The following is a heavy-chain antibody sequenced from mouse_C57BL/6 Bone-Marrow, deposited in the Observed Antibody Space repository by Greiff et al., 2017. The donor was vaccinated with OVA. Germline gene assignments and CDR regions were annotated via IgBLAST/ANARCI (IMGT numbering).Heavy chain of an antibody. Sequence: EVKVVESGGDLVKPGGSLKLSCAASGFTFSSYGMSWVRQTPDKRLEWVATISSGGSYTYYPDSVKGRLNISRDNAKNTLYLQMSSLKSEDTAMYYCARQRYYGSSSWFAYWGQGTLVTVSA. J-gene: IGHJ3*01. CDR1: GFTFSSYG. CDR2: ISSGGSYT. D-gene: IGHD1-1*01. V-gene: IGHV5-6*01. CDR3: ARQRYYGSSSWFAY.